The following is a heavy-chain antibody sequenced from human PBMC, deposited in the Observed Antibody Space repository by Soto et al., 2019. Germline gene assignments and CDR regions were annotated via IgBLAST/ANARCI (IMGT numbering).Heavy chain of an antibody. CDR3: ARTDRDFYGLDV. CDR2: ISAAGDP. J-gene: IGHJ6*02. V-gene: IGHV3-13*05. Sequence: EVPLVESGGGLVQPGGSLRLSCEASGFTFRNYDMHWVRQGTGKGLEWVSGISAAGDPDYADSVEGRFTISRENAQNSFFLQMNRLRVGDTAVYYCARTDRDFYGLDVWGQGTTVIVSS. CDR1: GFTFRNYD.